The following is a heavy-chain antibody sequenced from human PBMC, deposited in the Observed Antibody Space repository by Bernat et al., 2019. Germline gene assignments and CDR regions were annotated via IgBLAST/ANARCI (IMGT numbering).Heavy chain of an antibody. Sequence: QVQLVESGGGVVQPGRSLRLSCAASGFTFSSYGMHWVRQAPGKGLEWVAVIWYDGSNKYYADSVKGRFTISRDNSKNTLYPQMNSLRAEDTAVYYCARETGYYYDSSGYLPRHAFDIWGQGTMVTVSS. CDR3: ARETGYYYDSSGYLPRHAFDI. V-gene: IGHV3-33*01. D-gene: IGHD3-22*01. CDR1: GFTFSSYG. CDR2: IWYDGSNK. J-gene: IGHJ3*02.